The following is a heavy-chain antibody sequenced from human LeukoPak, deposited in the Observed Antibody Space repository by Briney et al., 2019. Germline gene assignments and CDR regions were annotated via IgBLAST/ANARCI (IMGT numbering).Heavy chain of an antibody. J-gene: IGHJ6*02. V-gene: IGHV3-23*01. CDR1: GFTFSYYA. D-gene: IGHD2-15*01. CDR2: ISGSGGIT. CDR3: AKDGGYCSGGSCYSFGMDV. Sequence: GGSLRLSCAASGFTFSYYAMSWVRRAPGKGLEWVSAISGSGGITYYADSVKGRFTISRDNSKNTLYLQMNSLRAEDTAVYYCAKDGGYCSGGSCYSFGMDVWGQGTTVTVSS.